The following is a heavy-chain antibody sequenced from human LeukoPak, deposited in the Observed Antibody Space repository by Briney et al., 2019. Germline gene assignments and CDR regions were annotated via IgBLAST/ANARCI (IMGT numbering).Heavy chain of an antibody. V-gene: IGHV3-23*01. CDR1: GFTFSSYA. J-gene: IGHJ4*02. CDR2: ISGSGGST. Sequence: GGSLRLSCAASGFTFSSYAMSWVRQAPGKGLEWVSAISGSGGSTYYADSVKGRFTISRDNSKNSLYLQMNSLRAEDTAVYYCARDADTYYYDSSGYLTEWGQGTLVTVSS. CDR3: ARDADTYYYDSSGYLTE. D-gene: IGHD3-22*01.